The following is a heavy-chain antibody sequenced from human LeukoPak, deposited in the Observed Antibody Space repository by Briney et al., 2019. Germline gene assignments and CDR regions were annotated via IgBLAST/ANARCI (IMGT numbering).Heavy chain of an antibody. J-gene: IGHJ4*02. CDR2: TYYRSKWYY. D-gene: IGHD1-14*01. CDR1: GDSVSSTGAA. Sequence: SQTLSLTCAISGDSVSSTGAAWGGVRQSPPRALKWLGRTYYRSKWYYDYPVSVKSRITIIPDTSKNQFSLQLNSVTPEDTAVYYCARDPRTPAFDYWGQGTLVTVSS. V-gene: IGHV6-1*01. CDR3: ARDPRTPAFDY.